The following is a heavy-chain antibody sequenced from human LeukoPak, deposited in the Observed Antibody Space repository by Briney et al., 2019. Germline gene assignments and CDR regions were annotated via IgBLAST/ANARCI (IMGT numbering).Heavy chain of an antibody. J-gene: IGHJ4*02. Sequence: SETLSLTCTVSGGSISSYYWSWIRQPPGKGLEWIGYIYYSGSTNYNPSLKSRVTISVDTSKNQFSLKLSSVTAADTAVYYCARARTDDLMETAMVYYDYWGQGTLVTVSS. CDR3: ARARTDDLMETAMVYYDY. D-gene: IGHD5-18*01. CDR1: GGSISSYY. V-gene: IGHV4-59*01. CDR2: IYYSGST.